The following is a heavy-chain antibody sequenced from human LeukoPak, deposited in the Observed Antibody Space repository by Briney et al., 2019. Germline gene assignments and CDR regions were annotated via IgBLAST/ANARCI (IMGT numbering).Heavy chain of an antibody. CDR3: ARQGVVGATGFDF. D-gene: IGHD1-26*01. V-gene: IGHV4-34*01. CDR2: IYYSGST. J-gene: IGHJ4*02. CDR1: GGSFSGHY. Sequence: SETLSLTCVVYGGSFSGHYWSWIRQPPGMGLEWIGNIYYSGSTYNNPSLESRVVISVDTSRNQFSLKLTSVTATDTAVYYCARQGVVGATGFDFWGQGILVTVSS.